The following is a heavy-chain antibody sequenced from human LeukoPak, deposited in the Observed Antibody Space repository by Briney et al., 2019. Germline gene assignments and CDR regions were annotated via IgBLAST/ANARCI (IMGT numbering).Heavy chain of an antibody. V-gene: IGHV3-38-3*01. D-gene: IGHD4-11*01. J-gene: IGHJ6*03. CDR2: ISGGST. Sequence: PGGSLRLSCAASGFTVSSNEMSWVRQAPGKGLEWVSSISGGSTYYADSRKGRFTISRDNSKNTLHLQMNSLRAEDTAVYYCNPQGDSLMTTVTTVRFLGPRYYYYMDVWGKGTTVTVSS. CDR3: NPQGDSLMTTVTTVRFLGPRYYYYMDV. CDR1: GFTVSSNE.